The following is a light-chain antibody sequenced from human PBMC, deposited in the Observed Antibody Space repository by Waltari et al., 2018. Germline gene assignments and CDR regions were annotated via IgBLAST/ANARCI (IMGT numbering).Light chain of an antibody. J-gene: IGKJ4*01. V-gene: IGKV3-15*01. CDR1: QSVSSN. CDR3: QQDHNWPPLT. CDR2: GAS. Sequence: EIVMTQSPATLSVSPGESATLSCRARQSVSSNLSWYQQEPGQAPRLRIYGASTRATGIPARFSGSGSGTEFTLTISSLQSEDFAVYYCQQDHNWPPLTFGGGTKVEIK.